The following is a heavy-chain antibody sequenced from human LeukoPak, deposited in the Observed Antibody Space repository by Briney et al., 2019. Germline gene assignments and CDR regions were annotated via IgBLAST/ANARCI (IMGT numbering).Heavy chain of an antibody. CDR1: GGSFSGYY. CDR2: INHSGST. Sequence: SETLSLTCAVYGGSFSGYYWSWIRQPPGKGLEWIGEINHSGSTNYNPSLKSRVTISVDTPKIQFSLKLSSVTAADTAVYYCARGRTAIGLPYWGQGTLVTVSS. D-gene: IGHD2-2*02. CDR3: ARGRTAIGLPY. J-gene: IGHJ4*02. V-gene: IGHV4-34*01.